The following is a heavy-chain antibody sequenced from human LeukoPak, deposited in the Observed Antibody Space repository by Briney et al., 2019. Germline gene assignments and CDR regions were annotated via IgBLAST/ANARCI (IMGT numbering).Heavy chain of an antibody. V-gene: IGHV3-30*02. J-gene: IGHJ4*02. CDR2: IRYDGSNK. Sequence: GESLRLSCAASGFTFSSYGMHWVRQAPGKGLEWVAFIRYDGSNKYYADSVKGRFTISRDNSKNTLYLQMNSLRAEDTAVYYRANDGYGDYVIDYWGQGTLVTVSS. D-gene: IGHD4-17*01. CDR1: GFTFSSYG. CDR3: ANDGYGDYVIDY.